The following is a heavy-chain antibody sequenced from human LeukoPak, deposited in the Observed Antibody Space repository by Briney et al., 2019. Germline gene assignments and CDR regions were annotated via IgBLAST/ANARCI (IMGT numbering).Heavy chain of an antibody. V-gene: IGHV4-59*01. J-gene: IGHJ5*02. CDR1: GGSISSYC. CDR3: ARGGTNIPAANNWFDP. Sequence: SETLSLTCTVSGGSISSYCWTWIRQPPGKGLEWIGYIYYSGSTNYNPSLKSRVTISVDTSKNQFSLKLSSATAADTAVYYCARGGTNIPAANNWFDPWGQGTLVTVSS. D-gene: IGHD2-2*01. CDR2: IYYSGST.